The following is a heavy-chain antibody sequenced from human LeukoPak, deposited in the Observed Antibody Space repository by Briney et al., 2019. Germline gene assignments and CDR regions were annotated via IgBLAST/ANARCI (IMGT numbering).Heavy chain of an antibody. V-gene: IGHV3-23*01. J-gene: IGHJ6*02. CDR3: ARGEGDGYSFDYYYYYGMDV. D-gene: IGHD5-24*01. Sequence: PGGSLRLSCAASGFTFSSYAMSWVRQAPGKGLEWVSAISGSGGSTHYADSVKGRFTISRDNSKNTLYLQMNSLRAEDTAVYYCARGEGDGYSFDYYYYYGMDVWGQGTTVTVSS. CDR2: ISGSGGST. CDR1: GFTFSSYA.